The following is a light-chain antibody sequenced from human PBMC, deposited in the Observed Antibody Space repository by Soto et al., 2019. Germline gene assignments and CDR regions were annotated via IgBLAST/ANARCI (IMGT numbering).Light chain of an antibody. CDR1: QSVSSN. CDR3: QQYNNWHPYT. V-gene: IGKV3-15*01. CDR2: GAS. Sequence: EIVMTQSPATLSVSPGERATLSCRASQSVSSNLAWYQQKPGQAPRLLIYGASTRATGIPARFSGSGSGTEXTXTISSLQYEDFAVYYCQQYNNWHPYTFGHGTKLEIK. J-gene: IGKJ2*01.